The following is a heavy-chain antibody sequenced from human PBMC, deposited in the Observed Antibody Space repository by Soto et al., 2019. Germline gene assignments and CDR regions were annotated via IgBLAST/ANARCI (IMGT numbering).Heavy chain of an antibody. CDR1: GFTFSSYS. J-gene: IGHJ4*02. V-gene: IGHV3-21*01. Sequence: LRLSCAASGFTFSSYSMNWVRQAPGKGLEWVSSISSSSSYIYYADSVKGRFTISRDNAKNSLYLQMNSLRAEDTAVYYCARHLDGHYDILTGYSLDYWGQGTLVTVSS. CDR2: ISSSSSYI. D-gene: IGHD3-9*01. CDR3: ARHLDGHYDILTGYSLDY.